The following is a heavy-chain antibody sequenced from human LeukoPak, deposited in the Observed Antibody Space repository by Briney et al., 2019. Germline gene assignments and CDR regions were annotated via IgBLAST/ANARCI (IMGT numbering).Heavy chain of an antibody. CDR1: GGSISSGGYY. Sequence: SETLSLTCTVSGGSISSGGYYWSWIRQPPGKGLEWIGYIYRSGSTYYNPSLKSRVTISVDRSKNQFSLKLSSVTAADTAVYYCARGSRRAFDIWGQGTMVTVSS. V-gene: IGHV4-30-2*01. CDR2: IYRSGST. CDR3: ARGSRRAFDI. J-gene: IGHJ3*02.